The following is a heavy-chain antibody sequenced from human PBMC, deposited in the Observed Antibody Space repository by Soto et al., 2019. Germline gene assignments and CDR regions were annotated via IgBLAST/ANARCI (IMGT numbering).Heavy chain of an antibody. Sequence: FSVKVSCRPSGGTFSTYAITWVRQAPGQGLEWMGGIIPIFGTANYAQKFQGRVTITADESTSTAYMELSSLRSEDTAVYYCARIEDSSGYVVGNWFDPWGQGTLVTVSS. CDR1: GGTFSTYA. CDR3: ARIEDSSGYVVGNWFDP. V-gene: IGHV1-69*01. CDR2: IIPIFGTA. J-gene: IGHJ5*02. D-gene: IGHD3-22*01.